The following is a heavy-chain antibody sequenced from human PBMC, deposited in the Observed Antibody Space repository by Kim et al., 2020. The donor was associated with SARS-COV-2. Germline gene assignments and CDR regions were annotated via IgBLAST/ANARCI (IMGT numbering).Heavy chain of an antibody. D-gene: IGHD3-3*01. J-gene: IGHJ4*01. CDR3: AKGSLRFLEWSPLDY. V-gene: IGHV3-30*18. Sequence: GGSLRLSCAASGFTFSSYGMHWVRQAPGKGLEWVAVISYDGSNKYYADSVKGRFTISRDNSKNTLYLQMNSLRAEDTAVYYCAKGSLRFLEWSPLDYWG. CDR1: GFTFSSYG. CDR2: ISYDGSNK.